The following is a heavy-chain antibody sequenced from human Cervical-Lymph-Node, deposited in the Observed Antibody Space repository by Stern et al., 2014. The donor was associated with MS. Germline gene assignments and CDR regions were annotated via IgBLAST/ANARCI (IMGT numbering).Heavy chain of an antibody. D-gene: IGHD2-8*01. CDR3: ARGGFCTDAACYEFDGMDV. CDR1: GFTLSSYG. J-gene: IGHJ6*02. V-gene: IGHV3-33*01. CDR2: IWYDGITK. Sequence: VQLVDSGGGVVQPGTSLRLSCAASGFTLSSYGMHWVRQAPGKGLEWVALIWYDGITKYYADSVKGRFTISRDNSKDTVYLQMNSLRVEDTALYYCARGGFCTDAACYEFDGMDVWGQGTTVTAPS.